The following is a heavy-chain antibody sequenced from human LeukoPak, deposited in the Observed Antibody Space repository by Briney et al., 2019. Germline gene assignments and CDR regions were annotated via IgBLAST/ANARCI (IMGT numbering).Heavy chain of an antibody. CDR3: ASRMPCGGDCYSSEYYWYFDL. CDR1: GGSISSYY. CDR2: IYHSGST. J-gene: IGHJ2*01. V-gene: IGHV4-59*12. D-gene: IGHD2-21*02. Sequence: SETLSLTCTVSGGSISSYYWSWIRQPPGKGLEWIGYIYHSGSTYYNPSLKSRVTISVDRSKNQFSLKLSSVTAADTAVYYCASRMPCGGDCYSSEYYWYFDLWGRGTLVTVSS.